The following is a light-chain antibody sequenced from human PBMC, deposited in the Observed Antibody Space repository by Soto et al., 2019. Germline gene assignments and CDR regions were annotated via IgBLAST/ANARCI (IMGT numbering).Light chain of an antibody. CDR2: NIN. V-gene: IGLV1-44*01. CDR3: AAYDDSLDGQV. J-gene: IGLJ1*01. CDR1: SSNIGSNS. Sequence: QSVLTQIHSVSGTPGQRVTISCSGGSSNIGSNSVHWYQQLPGSAPKLLIYNINERPSGVPDRFSGSKSGTSASLAISGLQSEDEADDYGAAYDDSLDGQVFGTGTKVTVL.